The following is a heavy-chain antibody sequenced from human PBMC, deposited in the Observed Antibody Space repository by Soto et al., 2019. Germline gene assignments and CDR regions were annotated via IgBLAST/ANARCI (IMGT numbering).Heavy chain of an antibody. CDR2: IIPIFGTP. V-gene: IGHV1-69*13. CDR3: ARARAARTHSSMAV. CDR1: GGPFSTYT. Sequence: SVKVSWKTSGGPFSTYTISWVRQAPGQGLEWMGMIIPIFGTPNYAQKFQGRVTITADESTTTAYMELSSLRSEDTAVYYCARARAARTHSSMAVWGQGTTVTVSS. J-gene: IGHJ6*02.